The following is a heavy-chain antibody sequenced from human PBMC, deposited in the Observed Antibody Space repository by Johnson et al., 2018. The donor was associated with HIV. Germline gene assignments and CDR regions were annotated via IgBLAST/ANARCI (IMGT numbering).Heavy chain of an antibody. CDR2: ISGSGGST. J-gene: IGHJ3*02. V-gene: IGHV3-23*04. CDR1: GFTFSSYA. D-gene: IGHD1-26*01. Sequence: MQLVESGGGVVQPGRSLRLSCAASGFTFSSYAMSWVRQAPGKGLEWVSAISGSGGSTYYVDSVKGRFTISRDNAKNSLYLQMNSLRAEDTAVYYCAREGVWAKAFDIWGQGTMVTVSS. CDR3: AREGVWAKAFDI.